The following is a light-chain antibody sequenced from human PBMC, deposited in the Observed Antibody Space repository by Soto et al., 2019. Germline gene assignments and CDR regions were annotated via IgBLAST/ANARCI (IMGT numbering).Light chain of an antibody. J-gene: IGKJ1*01. Sequence: DILMTQSPSSVSASVGDRVTITCRAGQGISSWLACYQQKPGKAPKLLIYKASSLESGVPARFSGSGSETEFTLTISSLHPDDFAAYYCQQHNSYSGTFGQGTKVDIK. CDR1: QGISSW. V-gene: IGKV1-5*03. CDR2: KAS. CDR3: QQHNSYSGT.